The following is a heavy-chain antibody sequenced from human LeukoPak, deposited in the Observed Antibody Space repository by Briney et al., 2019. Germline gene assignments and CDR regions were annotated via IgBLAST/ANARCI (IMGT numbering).Heavy chain of an antibody. CDR2: FDPEDGET. V-gene: IGHV1-24*01. CDR1: GYTLTELS. D-gene: IGHD6-13*01. Sequence: ASVKVSCKVSGYTLTELSMHWVRQAPGKGLEWMGGFDPEDGETIYAQKFQGRVTMTEDTSTDTAYMELSSLRSEDTAVYYCARLAAEDDAFDIWGQGTMVTVSS. CDR3: ARLAAEDDAFDI. J-gene: IGHJ3*02.